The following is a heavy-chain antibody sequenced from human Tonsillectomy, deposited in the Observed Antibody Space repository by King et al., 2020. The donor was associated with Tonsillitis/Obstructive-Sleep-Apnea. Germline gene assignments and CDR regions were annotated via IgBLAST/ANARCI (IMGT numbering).Heavy chain of an antibody. V-gene: IGHV4-34*01. CDR2: ISHSGST. CDR1: GGSFSGYY. CDR3: AKGGLAHDAFDI. Sequence: VQLQQWGAGLLKPSETLSLTCAVYGGSFSGYYWSWIRQPPGKGLEWIGEISHSGSTNYNPSLKSRVTISVATSRNQSSLRLTSITAADTAVYYCAKGGLAHDAFDIWGQGTMVTVSS. J-gene: IGHJ3*02.